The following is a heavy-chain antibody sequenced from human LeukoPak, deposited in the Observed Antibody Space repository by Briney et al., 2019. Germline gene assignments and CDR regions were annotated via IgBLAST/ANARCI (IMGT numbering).Heavy chain of an antibody. CDR1: GFTFSSYW. CDR3: ARGRPHGNDY. D-gene: IGHD4-23*01. V-gene: IGHV3-74*01. Sequence: GGSLRLSCAASGFTFSSYWMSWVRQAPGKGLVWVSRFASDRSSTTYADSVKGRFSISRDNAKNTLYLQMNSLRVEDTAVYYCARGRPHGNDYWGQGTLVTVSS. CDR2: FASDRSST. J-gene: IGHJ4*02.